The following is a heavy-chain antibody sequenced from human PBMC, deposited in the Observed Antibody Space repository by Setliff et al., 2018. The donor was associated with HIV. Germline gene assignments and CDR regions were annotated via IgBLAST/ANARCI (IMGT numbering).Heavy chain of an antibody. CDR2: IDTDNGYR. CDR3: ARWCAAAGCYPAIYHFDS. J-gene: IGHJ4*02. CDR1: GYTFSEYA. Sequence: VASVKVSCKASGYTFSEYAIHWVRQAPGQRLGWMGRIDTDNGYRRYSPKLQGRVTITKGTCANTAYMELRGLRSEDTAVYYCARWCAAAGCYPAIYHFDSWGQGTLVTVSS. D-gene: IGHD2-2*01. V-gene: IGHV1-3*04.